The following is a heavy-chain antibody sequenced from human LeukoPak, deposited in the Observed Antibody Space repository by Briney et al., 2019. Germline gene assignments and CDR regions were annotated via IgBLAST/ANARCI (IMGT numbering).Heavy chain of an antibody. CDR3: VKASSSSPQYNWFDA. CDR1: GFTFSTYA. CDR2: VSGTGRRT. V-gene: IGHV3-23*01. D-gene: IGHD6-6*01. J-gene: IGHJ5*02. Sequence: GGSLRLSCAASGFTFSTYAMSWVRQAPGKGLEWVSVVSGTGRRTYYADSVKGRFTISRDNSKNTLYLQMNSLRAEDTALYYCVKASSSSPQYNWFDAWGQGTLVTVSS.